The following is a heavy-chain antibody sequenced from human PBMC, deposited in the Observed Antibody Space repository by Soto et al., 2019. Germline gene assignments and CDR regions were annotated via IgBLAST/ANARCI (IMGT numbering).Heavy chain of an antibody. J-gene: IGHJ4*02. CDR2: IYYSGST. V-gene: IGHV4-61*01. CDR3: ARALRAYCGGDCYSAYFDY. CDR1: GGSVSSGSYY. D-gene: IGHD2-21*02. Sequence: PSETLSLTCPVSGGSVSSGSYYWSWIRQPPGKGLEWIGYIYYSGSTNYNPSLKSRVTISVDTSKNQFSLKLSSVTAADTAVYYCARALRAYCGGDCYSAYFDYWGQGTLVTVSS.